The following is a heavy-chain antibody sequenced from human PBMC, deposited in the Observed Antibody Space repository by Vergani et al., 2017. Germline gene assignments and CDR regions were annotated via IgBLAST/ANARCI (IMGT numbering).Heavy chain of an antibody. CDR3: ARVGGLLRARYYFDY. CDR1: GGSFSGYY. V-gene: IGHV4-34*01. D-gene: IGHD2-15*01. J-gene: IGHJ4*02. Sequence: QVQLQESGPGLVKPSETLSLTCAVYGGSFSGYYWSWIRQPPGKGLEWIGEINHSGSTNYNPSLKSRVTISVDTSKNQFSLKLSSVTAADTAVYYCARVGGLLRARYYFDYWGQGTLVTVSS. CDR2: INHSGST.